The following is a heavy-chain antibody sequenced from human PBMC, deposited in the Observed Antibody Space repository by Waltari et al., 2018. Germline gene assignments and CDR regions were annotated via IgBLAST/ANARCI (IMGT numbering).Heavy chain of an antibody. Sequence: EVHLVESGGGLVQPGGSPRLSWAASGFTFRRHGMTWVRQAPGKGLEWVANIKEDESETYYADSVKGRFAIARDNAKNSVYLQMNSLRVDDTAIYYCTKNTWAEAGSDWGQGILVTVSS. J-gene: IGHJ4*02. V-gene: IGHV3-7*01. CDR2: IKEDESET. CDR3: TKNTWAEAGSD. D-gene: IGHD6-19*01. CDR1: GFTFRRHG.